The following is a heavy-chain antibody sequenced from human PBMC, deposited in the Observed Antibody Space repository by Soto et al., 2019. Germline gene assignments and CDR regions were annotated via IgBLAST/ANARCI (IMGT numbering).Heavy chain of an antibody. CDR3: AKQGTYHYYYGSGSFDY. D-gene: IGHD3-10*01. CDR1: GFTFSSYA. Sequence: GGSLRLSCAASGFTFSSYAMSWVRQAPGKGLEWVSAISGSGGSTYYADSVKGRFTISRDNSKNTLYLQMNSLRAEDTAVYYCAKQGTYHYYYGSGSFDYWGQGTLVTVSS. CDR2: ISGSGGST. V-gene: IGHV3-23*01. J-gene: IGHJ4*02.